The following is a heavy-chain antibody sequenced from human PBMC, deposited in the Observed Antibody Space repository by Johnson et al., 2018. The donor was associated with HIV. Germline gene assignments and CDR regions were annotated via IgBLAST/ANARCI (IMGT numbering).Heavy chain of an antibody. CDR2: ISYDGSNK. D-gene: IGHD3-3*01. V-gene: IGHV3-30*14. J-gene: IGHJ3*02. Sequence: QVQLVESGGTLIQPGGSLRLSCAASGFTVSNNYMSWIRQAPGKGLEWVAVISYDGSNKYYADSVKGRFTISRDNSKNTLYLQMNSLRAEDTAVYYCARAGGIFGVVNDAFDIWGQGTMVTVSS. CDR1: GFTVSNNY. CDR3: ARAGGIFGVVNDAFDI.